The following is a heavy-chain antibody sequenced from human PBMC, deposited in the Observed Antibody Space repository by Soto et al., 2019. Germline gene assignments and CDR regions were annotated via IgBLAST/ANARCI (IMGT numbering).Heavy chain of an antibody. J-gene: IGHJ6*02. CDR1: GFPFSSFS. CDR3: ARDWGYYYYYGMDV. CDR2: ISSSSSYI. V-gene: IGHV3-21*01. D-gene: IGHD3-16*01. Sequence: GGSLSPSCAAPGFPFSSFSMNWVRQAPGKGLEWVSSISSSSSYIYYADSVKGRFTISRDNAKNSLYLQMNSLRAEDTAVYYCARDWGYYYYYGMDVWGQGTTVTVSS.